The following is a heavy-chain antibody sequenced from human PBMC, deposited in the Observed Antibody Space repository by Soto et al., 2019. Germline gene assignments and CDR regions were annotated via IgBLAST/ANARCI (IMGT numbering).Heavy chain of an antibody. J-gene: IGHJ4*02. V-gene: IGHV3-30*03. CDR3: VSDRRYGHASVPYS. Sequence: QAQLVESGGGVVQPGRSLRLSCAASGFAFSSYGMHWVRQAPGTGLEWVAVISYDGSLQHYADSVKGRFTISRDNSKNMVLLQMSSLRAEDTAVYYCVSDRRYGHASVPYSWGQGTLVSVSS. CDR2: ISYDGSLQ. CDR1: GFAFSSYG. D-gene: IGHD5-18*01.